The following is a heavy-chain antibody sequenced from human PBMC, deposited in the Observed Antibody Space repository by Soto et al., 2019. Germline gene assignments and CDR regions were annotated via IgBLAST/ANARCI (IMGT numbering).Heavy chain of an antibody. CDR1: GFTFSTYA. J-gene: IGHJ4*02. V-gene: IGHV3-23*01. CDR2: ISANGANT. CDR3: TQISATRGWLRGLFDS. D-gene: IGHD6-19*01. Sequence: ESGGGLVEPGGSLRLSCVASGFTFSTYALSWDRQAPGKGLECVSGISANGANTYYADSVKGRFTISRDNSKNTLYLQTNSLRADDTAIYYCTQISATRGWLRGLFDSWGQGTLVTVSS.